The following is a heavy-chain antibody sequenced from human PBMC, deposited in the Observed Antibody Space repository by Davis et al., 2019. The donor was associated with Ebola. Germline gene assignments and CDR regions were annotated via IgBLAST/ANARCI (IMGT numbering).Heavy chain of an antibody. CDR2: INYRGST. J-gene: IGHJ5*02. CDR3: ARRRSYSSSWRCACDP. D-gene: IGHD6-13*01. CDR1: GGSFSGYY. V-gene: IGHV4-34*01. Sequence: MPSETLSLTCALYGGSFSGYYWSWIRHPLGEGLEWIGEINYRGSTNYNPSLKSRVTRSVDTSRNQFSLKLSSVTAADPAVDYCARRRSYSSSWRCACDPWGQGTLVTVSS.